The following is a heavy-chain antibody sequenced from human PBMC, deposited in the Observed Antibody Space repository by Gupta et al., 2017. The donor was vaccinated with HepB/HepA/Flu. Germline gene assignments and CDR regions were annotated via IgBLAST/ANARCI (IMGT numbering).Heavy chain of an antibody. D-gene: IGHD1-26*01. CDR2: FDPEDGET. CDR3: ATGRADSGSYHHHYYYYMDV. J-gene: IGHJ6*03. V-gene: IGHV1-24*01. Sequence: GKGLEWMGGFDPEDGETIYAQKFQGRVTMTEDTSTDTAYMELSSLRSEDTAVYYCATGRADSGSYHHHYYYYMDVWGKGTTVTVSS.